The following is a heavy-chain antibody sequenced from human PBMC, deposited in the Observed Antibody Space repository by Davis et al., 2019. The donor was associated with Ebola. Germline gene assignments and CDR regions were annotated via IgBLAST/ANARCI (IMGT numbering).Heavy chain of an antibody. D-gene: IGHD6-19*01. J-gene: IGHJ4*02. CDR1: GFTFSDAW. Sequence: GESLKISCAASGFTFSDAWMSWVRQAPGKGLEWGGRIRSKTDGGTTNYAAPVKGRFTISRDDSKNTLYLQMNSLKTDDTAVYYCTTDLVRSSYCGYWGQGTLVTVSS. CDR3: TTDLVRSSYCGY. CDR2: IRSKTDGGTT. V-gene: IGHV3-15*01.